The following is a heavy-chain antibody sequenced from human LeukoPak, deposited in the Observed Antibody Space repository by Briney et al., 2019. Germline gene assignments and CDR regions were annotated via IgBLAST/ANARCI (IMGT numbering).Heavy chain of an antibody. CDR3: ARDGVVGATWADLGD. Sequence: ASVKVSCKASGGTFSSYAISWVRQAPGQGLEWMGGIIPIFGTANYAQKFQGRVTITADESTSTAYMELSSLRSEDTAVYYCARDGVVGATWADLGDWGQGTLVTVSS. J-gene: IGHJ4*02. V-gene: IGHV1-69*13. D-gene: IGHD1-26*01. CDR2: IIPIFGTA. CDR1: GGTFSSYA.